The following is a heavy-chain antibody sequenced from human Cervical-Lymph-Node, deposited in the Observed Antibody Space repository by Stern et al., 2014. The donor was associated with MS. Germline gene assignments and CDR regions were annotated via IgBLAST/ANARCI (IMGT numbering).Heavy chain of an antibody. D-gene: IGHD3/OR15-3a*01. CDR3: ARDDVMIWGMDV. J-gene: IGHJ6*02. V-gene: IGHV1-69*01. CDR1: GDTLRNYG. Sequence: QVQLGQSGAEVKKPGSSVKVSCKASGDTLRNYGISWVRQAPGQGLEWMGGIISICGTANYAQTFKGRVTITADESTSTVYMELNSLRSEDTAVYYCARDDVMIWGMDVWGQGTTVTVSS. CDR2: IISICGTA.